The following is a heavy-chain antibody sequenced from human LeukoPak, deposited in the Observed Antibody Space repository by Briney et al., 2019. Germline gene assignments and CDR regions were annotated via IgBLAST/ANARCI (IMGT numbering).Heavy chain of an antibody. D-gene: IGHD6-19*01. CDR2: IYYSGST. J-gene: IGHJ4*02. Sequence: PSETLSLTCTVSGGSISSSIYYWGWIRQPPGKGLEWIGSIYYSGSTYYNPSLKSRVTISVDTSKNQFSLKLSSVTAADTAVYYCARHKQWLGKTFDYWGQGTLVTVSS. CDR3: ARHKQWLGKTFDY. CDR1: GGSISSSIYY. V-gene: IGHV4-39*01.